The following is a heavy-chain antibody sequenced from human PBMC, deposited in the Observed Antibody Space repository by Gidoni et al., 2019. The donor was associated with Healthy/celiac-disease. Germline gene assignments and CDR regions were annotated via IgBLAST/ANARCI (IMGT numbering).Heavy chain of an antibody. J-gene: IGHJ4*02. CDR1: GLTFSSYA. D-gene: IGHD2-2*01. CDR3: ARDGLGYCSSTSCYVFDY. CDR2: ISYDGSNK. Sequence: QVQLVESGGGVVQPGRSLRLSCAASGLTFSSYAMHWVRQAPGKGLEWVAVISYDGSNKYYADSVKGRFTISRDNSKNTLYLQMNSLRAEDTAVYYCARDGLGYCSSTSCYVFDYWGQGTLVTVSS. V-gene: IGHV3-30-3*01.